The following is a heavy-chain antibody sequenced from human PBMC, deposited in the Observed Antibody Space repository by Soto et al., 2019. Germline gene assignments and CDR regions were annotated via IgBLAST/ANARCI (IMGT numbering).Heavy chain of an antibody. CDR1: GGSFSCYD. CDR2: INHSGST. D-gene: IGHD3-22*01. V-gene: IGHV4-34*01. CDR3: ARTDSSGYYDWFDP. Sequence: SETLSLTCAVYGGSFSCYDLSWIRQPPGKGLEWIGEINHSGSTNYNPSLKSRVTISVDTSKNQFSLKLSSVTAADTAVYYCARTDSSGYYDWFDPWGQGTLVTVSS. J-gene: IGHJ5*02.